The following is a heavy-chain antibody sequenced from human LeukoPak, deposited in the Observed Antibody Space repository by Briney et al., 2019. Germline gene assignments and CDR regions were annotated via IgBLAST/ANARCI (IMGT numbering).Heavy chain of an antibody. CDR2: ISTNGGST. Sequence: GGSLRLSCAASGFTFSSYAMSWVRQAPGEGLEWVSAISTNGGSTYFADSVKGRFTISRDNSKNTLYLQMNSLRAEDTAVYYCAKVSRSGGSPQNLFDYWGQGTLVTVSS. D-gene: IGHD2-15*01. CDR1: GFTFSSYA. J-gene: IGHJ4*02. CDR3: AKVSRSGGSPQNLFDY. V-gene: IGHV3-23*01.